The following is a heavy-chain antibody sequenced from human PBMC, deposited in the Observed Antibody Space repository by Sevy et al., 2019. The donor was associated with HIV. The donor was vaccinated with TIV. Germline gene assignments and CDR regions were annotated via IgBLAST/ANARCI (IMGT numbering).Heavy chain of an antibody. CDR1: GYTFTSYF. CDR2: INPNSGDT. V-gene: IGHV1-2*06. J-gene: IGHJ4*02. CDR3: ARSGGYYNGAFDY. Sequence: ASVKVSCKTSGYTFTSYFMHWVRLAPGLGPEWMGRINPNSGDTNYAQRLEDRVTMTRDTSISTAYMELSSLGADDTAVYYCARSGGYYNGAFDYWGQGTLVTVSS. D-gene: IGHD3-10*01.